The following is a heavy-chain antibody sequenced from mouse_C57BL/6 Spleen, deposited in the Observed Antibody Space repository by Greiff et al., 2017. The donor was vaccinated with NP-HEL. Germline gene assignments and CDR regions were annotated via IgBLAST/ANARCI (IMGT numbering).Heavy chain of an antibody. CDR3: ARSSIYDGYRWYFDV. J-gene: IGHJ1*03. CDR1: GFNIKNTY. D-gene: IGHD2-3*01. Sequence: EVQLQQSVAELVRPGASVKLSCTASGFNIKNTYMHWVKQRPEQGLEWIGRIDPANGNTKYAPKFQGKATITADTSSNTAYLQLSSLTSEDTAIYYCARSSIYDGYRWYFDVWGTGTTVTVSS. CDR2: IDPANGNT. V-gene: IGHV14-3*01.